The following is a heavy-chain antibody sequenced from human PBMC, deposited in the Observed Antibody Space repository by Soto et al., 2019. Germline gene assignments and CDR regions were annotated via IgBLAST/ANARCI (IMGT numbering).Heavy chain of an antibody. V-gene: IGHV1-46*01. Sequence: ASVKVSCKASGYTFTSYYMHWVRQAPGQGLEWMGIINPIGGSTSYAQKFQGRVTMTRDTSTSTVYMELSSLRSEDTAVYYCARGRACGGDCYSRNWFDPWGQGTLVTVSS. CDR3: ARGRACGGDCYSRNWFDP. CDR2: INPIGGST. CDR1: GYTFTSYY. D-gene: IGHD2-21*02. J-gene: IGHJ5*02.